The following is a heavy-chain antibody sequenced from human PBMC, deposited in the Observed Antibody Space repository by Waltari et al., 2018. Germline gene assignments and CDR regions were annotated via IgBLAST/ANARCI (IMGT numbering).Heavy chain of an antibody. CDR3: AREGKRIAAAATSLYYFDY. V-gene: IGHV4-61*09. CDR2: IYTSGST. D-gene: IGHD6-13*01. CDR1: GGSISSGSYY. J-gene: IGHJ4*02. Sequence: QVQLQESGPGLVKPSQTLSLTCTISGGSISSGSYYWSWIRQPAGKGLEWIGYIYTSGSTNYTPSPKSRVTISVDTSKNQFSLKLSSVTAADTAVYYCAREGKRIAAAATSLYYFDYWGQGTLVTVSS.